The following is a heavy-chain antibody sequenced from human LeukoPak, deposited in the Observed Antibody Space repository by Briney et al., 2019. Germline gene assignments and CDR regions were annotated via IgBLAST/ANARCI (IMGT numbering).Heavy chain of an antibody. CDR2: ISSSSSTI. V-gene: IGHV3-48*01. Sequence: GGSLRLSCAASGLTFSSYSMNWVRQAPGKGLEWVSYISSSSSTIYYADSVKGRFTISRDNAKNSLYLQMNSLRAEDTAVYYCSRRLPYFDWLSPPDYWGQGTLVTVSS. J-gene: IGHJ4*02. CDR3: SRRLPYFDWLSPPDY. CDR1: GLTFSSYS. D-gene: IGHD3-9*01.